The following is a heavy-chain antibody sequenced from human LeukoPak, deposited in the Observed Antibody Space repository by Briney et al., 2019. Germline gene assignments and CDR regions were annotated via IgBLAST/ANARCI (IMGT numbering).Heavy chain of an antibody. Sequence: GGSLRLSCAASGFTFSSYAMSWVRQAPGKGLEWVSAISGSGGSTYYADSVKGRFTISRDNSKNTLYLQMNSLRAEDTAVYYCAKDIEPESGSYWGPYDLWGRGTLVTVSS. D-gene: IGHD1-26*01. CDR2: ISGSGGST. CDR3: AKDIEPESGSYWGPYDL. J-gene: IGHJ2*01. V-gene: IGHV3-23*01. CDR1: GFTFSSYA.